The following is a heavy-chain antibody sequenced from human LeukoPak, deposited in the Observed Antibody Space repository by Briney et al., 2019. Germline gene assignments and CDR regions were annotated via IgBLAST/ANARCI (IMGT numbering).Heavy chain of an antibody. J-gene: IGHJ4*02. CDR3: ARVIRSYGDSAY. V-gene: IGHV3-48*04. CDR1: GFTFSSYS. Sequence: GGSLRLSCAASGFTFSSYSMNWVRQAPGKGLEWLSYISSTSSAIYYADSLKGRFTISRDNAKNSLYLQMDSLRAEDTAVYYCARVIRSYGDSAYWGQGTLVTVSS. D-gene: IGHD3-16*01. CDR2: ISSTSSAI.